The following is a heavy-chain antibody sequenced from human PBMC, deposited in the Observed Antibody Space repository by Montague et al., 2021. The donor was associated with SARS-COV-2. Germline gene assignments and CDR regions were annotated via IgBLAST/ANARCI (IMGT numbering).Heavy chain of an antibody. CDR3: ARTYYYGSGSYYTYYFDY. Sequence: PALVKPTQTLTLTCTFSGFSLSTSGMCVSRIRQPPGKALEWLALIDWDDDKYYSTSLKTRLTISKDTSKNQVVLTMTNMDPVDTATYYCARTYYYGSGSYYTYYFDYWGQGTLVTVSS. V-gene: IGHV2-70*01. CDR1: GFSLSTSGMC. CDR2: IDWDDDK. J-gene: IGHJ4*02. D-gene: IGHD3-10*01.